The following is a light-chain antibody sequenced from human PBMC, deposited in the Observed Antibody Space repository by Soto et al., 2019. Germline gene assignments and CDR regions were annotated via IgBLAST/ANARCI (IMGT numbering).Light chain of an antibody. Sequence: QSVLTQPPSVSGAPGQRVTISCTGSSSNIGAGYDVHWYQQFPGTAPKLLIYVNSNRPSGVPDRFSGSKSGTSASLAITGLQAEDEADYYCQSYDSRMSGSVFGTGTQLTVL. CDR3: QSYDSRMSGSV. V-gene: IGLV1-40*01. J-gene: IGLJ1*01. CDR2: VNS. CDR1: SSNIGAGYD.